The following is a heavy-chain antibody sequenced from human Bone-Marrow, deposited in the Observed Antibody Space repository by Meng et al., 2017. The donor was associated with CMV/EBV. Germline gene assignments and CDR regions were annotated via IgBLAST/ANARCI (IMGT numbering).Heavy chain of an antibody. CDR1: GFTFSNAW. Sequence: GGSLRLSCAASGFTFSNAWMSWVRQAPGKGLEWVSLIYSGGTTYYADSVKGRFNLSRDNSKNTVYLQMNSLRHEDTATYYCAEAEQPADGLDVWGQGTTVTVSS. CDR2: IYSGGTT. D-gene: IGHD6-13*01. CDR3: AEAEQPADGLDV. V-gene: IGHV3-66*02. J-gene: IGHJ6*02.